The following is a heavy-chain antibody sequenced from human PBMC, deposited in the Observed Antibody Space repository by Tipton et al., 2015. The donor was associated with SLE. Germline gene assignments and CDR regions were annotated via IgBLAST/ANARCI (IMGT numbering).Heavy chain of an antibody. J-gene: IGHJ4*02. V-gene: IGHV4-61*01. CDR1: GGSISGSSYY. D-gene: IGHD3-3*01. Sequence: TLSLTCTVSGGSISGSSYYWSWIRQPPGIGLEWIGFIQYSGTTKYNPSLKSRVTISVDTSKNQFSLKLSSVTAADTAIYYCARSKHNFWSGLDYWGQGTLVTVSS. CDR3: ARSKHNFWSGLDY. CDR2: IQYSGTT.